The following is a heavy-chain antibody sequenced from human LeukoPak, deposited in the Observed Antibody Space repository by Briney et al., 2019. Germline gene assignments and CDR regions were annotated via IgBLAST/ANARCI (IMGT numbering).Heavy chain of an antibody. J-gene: IGHJ4*02. CDR2: IYYSGTT. CDR1: GGSISSYY. D-gene: IGHD6-6*01. CDR3: ARSYSRSSPYFDY. Sequence: SETQSLTCTVSGGSISSYYWSWIRQPPGKGLEWIGYIYYSGTTNYNPSLQSRVTISVDTSKNQFSLKLTSATAADTAVYYCARSYSRSSPYFDYWGQGSLVTVSS. V-gene: IGHV4-59*01.